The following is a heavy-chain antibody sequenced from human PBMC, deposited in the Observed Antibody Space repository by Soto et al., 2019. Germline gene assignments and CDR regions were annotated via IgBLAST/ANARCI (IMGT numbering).Heavy chain of an antibody. V-gene: IGHV3-30-3*01. CDR3: ARDSNFDY. Sequence: QVQLVESGGGVVQPGRSLRLSCAASGFTFSSYAMHWVRQAPGKGLEWVAVISYDGSNKYYADSVKGRFTISRDNSKNTLYLQMNSLRAEDTAVYYCARDSNFDYWGQGTLVTVSS. J-gene: IGHJ4*02. CDR1: GFTFSSYA. CDR2: ISYDGSNK.